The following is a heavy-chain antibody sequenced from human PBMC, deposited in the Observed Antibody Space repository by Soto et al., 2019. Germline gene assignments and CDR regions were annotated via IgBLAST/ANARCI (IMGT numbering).Heavy chain of an antibody. V-gene: IGHV3-15*01. CDR2: IKSKTDGGTT. D-gene: IGHD1-7*01. J-gene: IGHJ3*02. CDR1: GFTFSNAW. Sequence: LSLTCAASGFTFSNAWMSWVRQAPGKGLEWVGRIKSKTDGGTTDYAAPEKGRFTISRDDSKNTLYLQMNSLKTEDTAVYYCNTLGYNWNYDALDIWGQGTMVTVSS. CDR3: NTLGYNWNYDALDI.